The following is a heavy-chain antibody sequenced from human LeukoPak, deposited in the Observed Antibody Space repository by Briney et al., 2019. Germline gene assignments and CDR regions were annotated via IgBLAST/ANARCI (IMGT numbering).Heavy chain of an antibody. CDR3: AREEVTMVRGVIIAYYYYYMDV. D-gene: IGHD3-10*01. CDR1: GGSISSCDYY. Sequence: SQTLSLTCTVSGGSISSCDYYWSWIRQPPGKGLEWIGYIYYSGSTYYNRSLKSRVTISVDTSKNQFSLKLSSVTAADTAVYYCAREEVTMVRGVIIAYYYYYMDVWGKGTTVTVSS. V-gene: IGHV4-30-4*08. J-gene: IGHJ6*03. CDR2: IYYSGST.